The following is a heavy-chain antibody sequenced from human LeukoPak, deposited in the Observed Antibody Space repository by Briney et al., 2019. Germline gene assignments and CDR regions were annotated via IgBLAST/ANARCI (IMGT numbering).Heavy chain of an antibody. CDR2: INTDGTVT. CDR1: GFTFSKYW. V-gene: IGHV3-74*01. Sequence: GGSLRLSCAASGFTFSKYWMLWVRQAPGKGLESVSRINTDGTVTAYADSVKGRFTVSRDNADNTMFPQMNSVRDEDTAVYYCATKQWLAPPPDSWGQGTPVTVSS. CDR3: ATKQWLAPPPDS. J-gene: IGHJ4*02. D-gene: IGHD6-19*01.